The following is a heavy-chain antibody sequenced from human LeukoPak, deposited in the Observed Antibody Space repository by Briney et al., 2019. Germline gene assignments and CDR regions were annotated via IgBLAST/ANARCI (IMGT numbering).Heavy chain of an antibody. CDR3: ARHDYGDYGAFDI. Sequence: SQTLSLTCTVSGGSISSGDYYWSWIRQPPGKGLEWIGYIYYSGGTYDNPSLKSRVTISLDTSQNQFSLKVSSVTAADTAVYYCARHDYGDYGAFDIWGQGTMVTVSS. D-gene: IGHD4-17*01. V-gene: IGHV4-30-4*01. J-gene: IGHJ3*02. CDR2: IYYSGGT. CDR1: GGSISSGDYY.